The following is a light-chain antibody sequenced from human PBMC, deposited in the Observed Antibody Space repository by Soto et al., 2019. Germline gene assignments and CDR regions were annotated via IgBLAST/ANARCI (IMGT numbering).Light chain of an antibody. CDR3: QQYSSSPLT. CDR1: QNVSSSY. CDR2: GAS. V-gene: IGKV3-20*01. J-gene: IGKJ5*01. Sequence: EIVLTQSPGTLSVSPGERATLSCRASQNVSSSYLAWYQQKPGQAPRLLIYGASSRATGIPDRFSGSGSGTDFTLTISRLEPEDFAVYYCQQYSSSPLTFGQGTRLEIK.